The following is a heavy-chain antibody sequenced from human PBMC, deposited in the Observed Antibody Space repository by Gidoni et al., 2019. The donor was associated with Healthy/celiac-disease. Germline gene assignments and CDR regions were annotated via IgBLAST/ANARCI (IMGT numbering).Heavy chain of an antibody. CDR2: RWYDGSNK. CDR3: ARDGSDILTGFNY. J-gene: IGHJ4*02. D-gene: IGHD3-9*01. V-gene: IGHV3-33*01. Sequence: QVQLVESGGGVVQPGRSLRLSCAASGSRFSCNGMHCVRQAPGKGLDGVAVRWYDGSNKYYADSVKGRFTISRDNSKNTLYLQMNSLRAEDTAVYYCARDGSDILTGFNYWGQGTLVTVSS. CDR1: GSRFSCNG.